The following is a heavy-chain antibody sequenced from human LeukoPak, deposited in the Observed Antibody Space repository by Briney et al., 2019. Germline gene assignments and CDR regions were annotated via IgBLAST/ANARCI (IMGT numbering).Heavy chain of an antibody. D-gene: IGHD3-10*01. V-gene: IGHV3-48*04. J-gene: IGHJ5*02. CDR2: ISISSSTT. CDR1: GFSVSTYT. CDR3: ARCVSGSPGNRFDP. Sequence: GGSLRLSCAASGFSVSTYTMNWVRQAPGKGLEWLSYISISSSTTYYADSVKGRFTISRDNAKNSLYLQMNSLRAEDTAVYYCARCVSGSPGNRFDPWGQGNLVTVSS.